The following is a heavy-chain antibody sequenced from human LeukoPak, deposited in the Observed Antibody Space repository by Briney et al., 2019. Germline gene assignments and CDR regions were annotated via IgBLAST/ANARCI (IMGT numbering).Heavy chain of an antibody. CDR3: ARVRRFYFDY. CDR1: GFTFNTYI. V-gene: IGHV3-21*01. Sequence: GGSLRLSCAASGFTFNTYIMNWVRQAPGKGLEWVSSISTSSSYIYYADSVKGRFTISRDNSKNTLYLQMNSLRAEDTAVYYCARVRRFYFDYWGQGTLVTVSS. J-gene: IGHJ4*02. D-gene: IGHD3-16*01. CDR2: ISTSSSYI.